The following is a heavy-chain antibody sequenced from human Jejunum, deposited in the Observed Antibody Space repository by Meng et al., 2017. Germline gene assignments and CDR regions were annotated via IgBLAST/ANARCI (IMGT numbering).Heavy chain of an antibody. Sequence: SVKVSCKASGGTFNSHTVTWVRQAPGQGLEWVGRLGPGRDLVKNSQRFQGRVTISADESSTTVYMELSSLRSDDTAVYYCARGNFYDNGGYDYWGQGTLVTVSS. J-gene: IGHJ4*02. CDR2: LGPGRDLV. V-gene: IGHV1-69*02. CDR1: GGTFNSHT. D-gene: IGHD3-22*01. CDR3: ARGNFYDNGGYDY.